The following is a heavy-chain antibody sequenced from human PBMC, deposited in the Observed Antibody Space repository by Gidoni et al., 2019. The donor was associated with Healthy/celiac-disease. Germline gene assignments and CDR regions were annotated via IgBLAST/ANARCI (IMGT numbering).Heavy chain of an antibody. CDR3: ARQINDYGDYWAGSAFDI. Sequence: EVQLVQSGAEVKKPGESLKISCKGSGHSFTSSWNGWVRQMPGTGLEWLGIIYPGASYTRYSPSFQGQVTISADKSISTAYLQWSSLKASDTAMYYCARQINDYGDYWAGSAFDIWGQGTMVTVSS. V-gene: IGHV5-51*01. CDR2: IYPGASYT. J-gene: IGHJ3*02. CDR1: GHSFTSSW. D-gene: IGHD4-17*01.